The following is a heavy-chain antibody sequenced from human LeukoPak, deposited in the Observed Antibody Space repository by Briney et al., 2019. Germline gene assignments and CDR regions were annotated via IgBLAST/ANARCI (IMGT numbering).Heavy chain of an antibody. D-gene: IGHD1-26*01. CDR1: GGSINNYY. CDR2: IYTSGST. J-gene: IGHJ3*02. CDR3: ARGYSGSSRGAFDI. V-gene: IGHV4-4*07. Sequence: SETLSLTCTVSGGSINNYYWSWVRQPAGKGLEWIGRIYTSGSTNYNPSLKSRVTISVDTSKNQFSLKLSSVTAADTAVYYCARGYSGSSRGAFDIWGQGTMVTVSS.